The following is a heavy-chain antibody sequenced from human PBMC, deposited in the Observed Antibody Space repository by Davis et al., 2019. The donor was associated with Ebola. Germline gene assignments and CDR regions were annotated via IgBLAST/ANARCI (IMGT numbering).Heavy chain of an antibody. J-gene: IGHJ5*02. D-gene: IGHD1-26*01. Sequence: GGSLRLSCAASGFTFSGSAMHWVRQASGKGLEWVGRIKNKADGETTDYAAPVKGRFTISRDDSKTTLFLQMNSLKTDDTAVYYCGLYSGSSNWFDPWGQGTLVTV. CDR3: GLYSGSSNWFDP. V-gene: IGHV3-15*07. CDR1: GFTFSGSA. CDR2: IKNKADGETT.